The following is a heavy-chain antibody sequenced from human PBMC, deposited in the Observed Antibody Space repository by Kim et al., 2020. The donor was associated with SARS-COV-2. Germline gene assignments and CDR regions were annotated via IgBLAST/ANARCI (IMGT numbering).Heavy chain of an antibody. CDR3: ATGPSLGEF. J-gene: IGHJ4*02. D-gene: IGHD3-10*01. V-gene: IGHV3-15*01. Sequence: GTTDYAEPVKGRFTNSRDDSKSTVYLQMNSLKPEDTAVYYCATGPSLGEFWGQGTLVPISS. CDR2: GTT.